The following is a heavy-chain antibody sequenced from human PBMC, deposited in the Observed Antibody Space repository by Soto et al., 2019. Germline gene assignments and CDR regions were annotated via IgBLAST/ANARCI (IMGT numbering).Heavy chain of an antibody. CDR3: ARDLGIGDFWSGLQGGMDV. D-gene: IGHD3-3*01. V-gene: IGHV3-33*01. Sequence: QVQLVESGGGVVQPGRSLRLSCAASGFTFSSYGMHWVRQAPGKGLEWVAVIWYDGSNKYYADSVKGRFTISRDNSKNTLYLQMNSLRAEDTAVYYCARDLGIGDFWSGLQGGMDVWGQGTTVTVSS. CDR2: IWYDGSNK. J-gene: IGHJ6*02. CDR1: GFTFSSYG.